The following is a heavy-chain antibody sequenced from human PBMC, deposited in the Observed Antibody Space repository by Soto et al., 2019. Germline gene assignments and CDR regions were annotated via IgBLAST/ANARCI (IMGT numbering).Heavy chain of an antibody. Sequence: PGGSLRLSCAASGFTFSSYAMSWVRQAPGKGLEWVSAISGSGGTTYYADSVKGRFTISRDISKNTLYLQMNSLRAEDTAVYYCARPPRGDWNYDAFNIWGQGSMVTVSS. CDR1: GFTFSSYA. J-gene: IGHJ3*02. CDR2: ISGSGGTT. D-gene: IGHD1-7*01. V-gene: IGHV3-23*01. CDR3: ARPPRGDWNYDAFNI.